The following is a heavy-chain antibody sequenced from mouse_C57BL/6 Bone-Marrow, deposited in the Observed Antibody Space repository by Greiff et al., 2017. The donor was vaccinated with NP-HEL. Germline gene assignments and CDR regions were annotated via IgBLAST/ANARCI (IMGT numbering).Heavy chain of an antibody. Sequence: EVQVVESGGDLVKPGGSLKLSCAASGFTFSSYGMSWVRQTPDKRLEWVATISSGGSYTYYPDSVKGRFTISRDNAKNTLYLQMSSLKSEDTAMYYCARLPDGYYVDYWGQGTSVTVSS. V-gene: IGHV5-6*01. CDR2: ISSGGSYT. D-gene: IGHD2-3*01. J-gene: IGHJ4*01. CDR3: ARLPDGYYVDY. CDR1: GFTFSSYG.